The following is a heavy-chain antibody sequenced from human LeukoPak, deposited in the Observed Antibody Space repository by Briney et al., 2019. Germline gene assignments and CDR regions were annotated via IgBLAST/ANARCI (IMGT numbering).Heavy chain of an antibody. V-gene: IGHV3-30*04. CDR3: AKVLNTMTFDP. CDR1: GFTFSSYA. D-gene: IGHD3-22*01. J-gene: IGHJ5*02. CDR2: ISYDGSNK. Sequence: GGSLRLSCAASGFTFSSYAMHWVRQAPGKGLEWVAVISYDGSNKYYADSVKGRFTISRDNSKNTLYLQMNSLRAEDTAVYYCAKVLNTMTFDPWGQGTLVTVSS.